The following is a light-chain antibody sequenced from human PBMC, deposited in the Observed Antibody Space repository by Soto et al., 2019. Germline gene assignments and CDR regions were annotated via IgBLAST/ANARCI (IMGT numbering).Light chain of an antibody. CDR2: DVT. CDR3: SSYVGSYTSYV. V-gene: IGLV2-11*01. J-gene: IGLJ1*01. CDR1: SSDVGGYNF. Sequence: QSALTQPRSVSGSPGQSVTISCTGTSSDVGGYNFVSWYQQHPGKAPKFMIYDVTKRPSGVPDRFSGSKSGNTASLTISGLRAGEESDYYCSSYVGSYTSYVFGTGTKLPAL.